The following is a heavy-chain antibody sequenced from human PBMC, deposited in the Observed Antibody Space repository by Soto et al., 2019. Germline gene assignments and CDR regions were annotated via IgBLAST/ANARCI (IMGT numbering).Heavy chain of an antibody. CDR3: AREMTTLGPFDY. Sequence: QVQLQESGPGLVKPSETLSLTCAVSGGSISNYYWSWLRQPPGKELEWIGYVFYSGATNYNPPLKSRATISIDTSKNQFSLKLSSVTAADTAVYYCAREMTTLGPFDYWGQGTLVTVSS. D-gene: IGHD4-17*01. CDR1: GGSISNYY. V-gene: IGHV4-59*01. J-gene: IGHJ4*02. CDR2: VFYSGAT.